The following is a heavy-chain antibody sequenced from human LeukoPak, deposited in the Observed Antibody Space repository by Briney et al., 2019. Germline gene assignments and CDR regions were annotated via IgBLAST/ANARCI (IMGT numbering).Heavy chain of an antibody. CDR2: ISGSRIYI. J-gene: IGHJ4*02. V-gene: IGHV3-21*01. D-gene: IGHD3-22*01. Sequence: PGGSLRLSCAPSALTFSTYWMHWVRQAPGEGLEWVSSISGSRIYIYYADSVKARFHFSRPITNNSLYLHMNTLRAEDRAVYYCARDPPDYDSSGYYYDYWGQGTLVTVSS. CDR3: ARDPPDYDSSGYYYDY. CDR1: ALTFSTYW.